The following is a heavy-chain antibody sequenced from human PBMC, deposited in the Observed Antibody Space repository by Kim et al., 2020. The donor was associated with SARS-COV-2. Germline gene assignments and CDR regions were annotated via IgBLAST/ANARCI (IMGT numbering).Heavy chain of an antibody. V-gene: IGHV4-59*13. J-gene: IGHJ3*02. Sequence: SETLSLTCTVSDGSIRSYYWTWIRQPPGKGLEWLGYIHYSGTTKYNPSLSRRVTISIYTSKNQFSLKLSSVTTADTAVYYCARPRSTGTTLGPFDIWGQG. CDR3: ARPRSTGTTLGPFDI. CDR1: DGSIRSYY. D-gene: IGHD1-1*01. CDR2: IHYSGTT.